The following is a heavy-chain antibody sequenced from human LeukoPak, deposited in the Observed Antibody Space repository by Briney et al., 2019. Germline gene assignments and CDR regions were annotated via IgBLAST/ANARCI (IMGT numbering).Heavy chain of an antibody. D-gene: IGHD3-16*01. CDR2: INHNGNVN. CDR3: ARGGGLDV. V-gene: IGHV3-7*03. Sequence: GGSLRLPCAASGFTFSSYWMYWARQAPGKGLEWVASINHNGNVNYYVDSVKGRFTISRDNAKNSLYLQMSNLRAEDTAVYFCARGGGLDVWGQGATVTVSS. J-gene: IGHJ6*02. CDR1: GFTFSSYW.